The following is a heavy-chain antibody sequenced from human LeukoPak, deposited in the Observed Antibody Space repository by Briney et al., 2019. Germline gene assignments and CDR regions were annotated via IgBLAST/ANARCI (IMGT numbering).Heavy chain of an antibody. J-gene: IGHJ4*02. Sequence: GGSLRLSCAASGFTVRTHWMSWFRQAPGKGLEWVANIRQDGSEKYFVDSVKGRFTISRDNAKNSLGLQMNSLRVEDTAVYYCARGLEWPGKPTLVSDYWGQGTLVTVSS. CDR1: GFTVRTHW. CDR3: ARGLEWPGKPTLVSDY. CDR2: IRQDGSEK. D-gene: IGHD3-3*01. V-gene: IGHV3-7*03.